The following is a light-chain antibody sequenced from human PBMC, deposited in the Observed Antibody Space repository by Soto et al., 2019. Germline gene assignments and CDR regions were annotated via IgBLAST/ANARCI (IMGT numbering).Light chain of an antibody. Sequence: DIQMTQSPSSVSASVGDRVTITCRASQGIGSRLAWYQHKPGKAPKLLIYAASNLQGGVPSRFSGSGSGTDFALTINSLQPEDFATYYCQQTNTFPSTFGQGTRLEIK. J-gene: IGKJ5*01. CDR1: QGIGSR. CDR2: AAS. V-gene: IGKV1D-12*01. CDR3: QQTNTFPST.